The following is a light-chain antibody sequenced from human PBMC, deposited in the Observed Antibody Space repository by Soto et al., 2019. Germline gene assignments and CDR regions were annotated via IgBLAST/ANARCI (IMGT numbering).Light chain of an antibody. V-gene: IGLV1-40*01. J-gene: IGLJ3*02. CDR1: SSNIGAGYD. CDR2: GNS. CDR3: QSYDSSLSGSV. Sequence: QSVLTQPPSVSVAPGQRVTISCTGSSSNIGAGYDVHWYQQLPGTAPKRLIYGNSNRPSGVPDRFSGSKSGTSASLAITGLQAEDEADYYCQSYDSSLSGSVFGGGTKLTVL.